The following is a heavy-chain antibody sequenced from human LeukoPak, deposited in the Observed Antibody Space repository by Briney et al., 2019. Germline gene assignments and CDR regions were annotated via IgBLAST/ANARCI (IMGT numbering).Heavy chain of an antibody. Sequence: GGSLRLSCAASGFTFSSYAMHWVRQAPGKGLEWVAVISYDGSNKYYADSVKGRFTTSRDNSKNTLYLQMNSLRAEDTAVYYCARDPAGTGFDYWGQGTLVTVSS. CDR2: ISYDGSNK. D-gene: IGHD6-13*01. V-gene: IGHV3-30-3*01. CDR1: GFTFSSYA. J-gene: IGHJ4*02. CDR3: ARDPAGTGFDY.